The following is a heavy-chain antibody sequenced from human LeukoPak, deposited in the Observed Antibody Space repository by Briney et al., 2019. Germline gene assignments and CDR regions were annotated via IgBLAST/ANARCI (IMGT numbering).Heavy chain of an antibody. D-gene: IGHD2-15*01. CDR3: ARDRGGYCSGGSCFPGYWFDP. V-gene: IGHV3-30-3*01. CDR2: ISYDGSNK. Sequence: GRSLRLSCAASGFTFSSYAMHWVRQAPGKGLEWVAVISYDGSNKYYADSVKGRFTISRDNSKNTLYLQMNSLRAEDTAVYYCARDRGGYCSGGSCFPGYWFDPWGQGTLVTVSS. J-gene: IGHJ5*02. CDR1: GFTFSSYA.